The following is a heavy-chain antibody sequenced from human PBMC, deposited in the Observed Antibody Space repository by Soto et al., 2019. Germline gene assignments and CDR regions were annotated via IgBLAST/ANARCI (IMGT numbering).Heavy chain of an antibody. Sequence: EVQLLESGGGLVQPGGSLRLSCAASGFTFSSYAMSWVRQAPGKGLEWVSAISGSGGSTYYSDSVKGRFTISRDNSKNTLYLRRNSLRAEDTAVYYWAKGYMVRGVIFTPHVAFDIWGQVTMVTVS. CDR1: GFTFSSYA. J-gene: IGHJ3*02. CDR2: ISGSGGST. CDR3: AKGYMVRGVIFTPHVAFDI. V-gene: IGHV3-23*01. D-gene: IGHD3-10*01.